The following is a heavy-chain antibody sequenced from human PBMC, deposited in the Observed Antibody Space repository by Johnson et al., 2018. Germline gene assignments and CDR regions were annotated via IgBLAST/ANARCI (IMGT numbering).Heavy chain of an antibody. V-gene: IGHV3-66*02. J-gene: IGHJ3*01. CDR2: IYSGGSR. CDR1: GFTVSSKY. D-gene: IGHD6-19*01. Sequence: VQLVQSGGGLVQPGGSLRLSCAVSGFTVSSKYISWVRQAPGKGLEWVSIIYSGGSRYYADSVKGRFTISRDTSNNTVYLQMNSLKFEDTALYYFARGCSSGWFTGVVDVWGQGTMVTVSS. CDR3: ARGCSSGWFTGVVDV.